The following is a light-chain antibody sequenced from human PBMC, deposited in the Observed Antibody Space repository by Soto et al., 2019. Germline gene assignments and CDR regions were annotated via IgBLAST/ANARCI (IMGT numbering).Light chain of an antibody. J-gene: IGKJ1*01. CDR2: RAS. CDR1: QSISWW. V-gene: IGKV1-5*03. CDR3: QPYSSFPRAT. Sequence: DIQMTQSPCTLSASVGDRVTITCRANQSISWWLAWYQQKPGKAPKLLIYRASSLESWVPSRFSCSGYGTELTLTVSSLQPDDFATYCCQPYSSFPRATFGQGTKVEIK.